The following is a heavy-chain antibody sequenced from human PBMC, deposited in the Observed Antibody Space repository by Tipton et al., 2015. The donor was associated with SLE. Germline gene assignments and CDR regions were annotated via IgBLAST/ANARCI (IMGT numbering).Heavy chain of an antibody. V-gene: IGHV4-59*01. CDR1: GGSISSYY. Sequence: TLSLTCIVSGGSISSYYWSWIRQPPGKGLEWIGYIYYSGSTNYNPSLKSRVTISVDTSKNQFSLKLSSVIAADTAVYYCARESSWDPLFDYWGQGTLVTVSS. J-gene: IGHJ4*02. CDR3: ARESSWDPLFDY. D-gene: IGHD6-13*01. CDR2: IYYSGST.